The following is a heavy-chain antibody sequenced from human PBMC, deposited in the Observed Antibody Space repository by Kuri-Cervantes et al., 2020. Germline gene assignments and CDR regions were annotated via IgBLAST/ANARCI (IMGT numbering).Heavy chain of an antibody. CDR2: VHDSGST. V-gene: IGHV4-59*12. J-gene: IGHJ4*02. CDR1: GGSINTYY. Sequence: SETLSLTCTVSGGSINTYYWSWIRQPPGKGLEWIGYVHDSGSTNYNPSLKTPVTMFVDTSRNHFSLKLSSVTAADTAVYYCARGPLARSSTSCYDYWGQGTLVTVSS. CDR3: ARGPLARSSTSCYDY. D-gene: IGHD2-2*01.